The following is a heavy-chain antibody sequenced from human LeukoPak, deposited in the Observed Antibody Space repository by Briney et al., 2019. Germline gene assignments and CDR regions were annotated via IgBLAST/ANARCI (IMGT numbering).Heavy chain of an antibody. J-gene: IGHJ4*02. CDR2: ISGSGGST. Sequence: GGSLRLSCVASGFTFSNAWMSWVRQAPGKGLEWVSAISGSGGSTYYADSVKGRFTISRDNSKNTLYLQMNSLRAEDTAVYYCAEAVTMVRGVIYYFDYWGQGTLVTVSS. CDR3: AEAVTMVRGVIYYFDY. CDR1: GFTFSNAW. V-gene: IGHV3-23*01. D-gene: IGHD3-10*01.